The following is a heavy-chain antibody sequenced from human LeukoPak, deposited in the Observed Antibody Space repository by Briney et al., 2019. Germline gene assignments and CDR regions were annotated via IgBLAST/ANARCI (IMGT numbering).Heavy chain of an antibody. CDR3: ARAGSGYSGYDLGPGDY. Sequence: GGSLRLSCAASEFTFSSYAMNWVRQAPGKGLEWVSGISGGGDRTYYADSVKGRFTISRDNSKNTLYLQMNSLRAEDTAVYYCARAGSGYSGYDLGPGDYWGQGTLVTVSS. J-gene: IGHJ4*02. V-gene: IGHV3-23*01. D-gene: IGHD5-12*01. CDR1: EFTFSSYA. CDR2: ISGGGDRT.